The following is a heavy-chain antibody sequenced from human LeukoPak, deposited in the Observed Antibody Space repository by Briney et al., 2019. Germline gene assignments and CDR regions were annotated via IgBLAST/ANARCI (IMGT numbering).Heavy chain of an antibody. CDR1: GGSISSYY. J-gene: IGHJ4*02. D-gene: IGHD3-22*01. V-gene: IGHV4-4*07. CDR3: AREVTPFDYYYDSSGYSSPPEYYFDY. Sequence: PSETLSLTCTVSGGSISSYYWSWIRQPAGKGLEWIGRIYTSGSTNYNPSLKSRVTMSVDTSKNQFSLKLSSVTAADTAVYYCAREVTPFDYYYDSSGYSSPPEYYFDYWGQGTLVTVSS. CDR2: IYTSGST.